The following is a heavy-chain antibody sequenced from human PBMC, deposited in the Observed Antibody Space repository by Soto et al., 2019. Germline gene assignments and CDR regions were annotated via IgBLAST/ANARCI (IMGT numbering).Heavy chain of an antibody. Sequence: GGSLRLSCAASGFTFSNAWMSWVRQAPGKGLEWVGRIKSKTDGGTTDYAAPVKGRFTISRDDSKNTLYLQMNSLKTEDTAVYYCTTLGSYYYDSSGYSINFDYWGQGTLVTVSS. CDR3: TTLGSYYYDSSGYSINFDY. CDR2: IKSKTDGGTT. J-gene: IGHJ4*02. CDR1: GFTFSNAW. D-gene: IGHD3-22*01. V-gene: IGHV3-15*01.